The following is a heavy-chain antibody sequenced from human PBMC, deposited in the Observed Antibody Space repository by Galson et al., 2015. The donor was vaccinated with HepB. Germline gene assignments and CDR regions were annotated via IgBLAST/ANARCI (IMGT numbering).Heavy chain of an antibody. D-gene: IGHD2-15*01. CDR2: ISSSTI. CDR1: GFTFSSYS. CDR3: ARDDRFALYCSGGSCYFDY. J-gene: IGHJ4*02. V-gene: IGHV3-48*01. Sequence: SLRLSCAASGFTFSSYSMNWVRQAPGKGLEWVSYISSSTIYYADSVKGRFTISRDNAKNSLYLQMNSLRAEDTAVYYCARDDRFALYCSGGSCYFDYWGQGTLVTVSS.